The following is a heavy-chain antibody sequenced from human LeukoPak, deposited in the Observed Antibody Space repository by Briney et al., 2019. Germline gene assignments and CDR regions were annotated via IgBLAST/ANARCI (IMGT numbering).Heavy chain of an antibody. CDR2: ISTSGSYT. V-gene: IGHV3-11*06. CDR3: ARGVAPYYYYGMDV. CDR1: GFTFTDYY. J-gene: IGHJ6*02. Sequence: PGGSLRLSCAASGFTFTDYYMSWIRQAPGKGLEWASYISTSGSYTNYADSVKGRFTISRDNAKNSLYLQMNSLRAEDTAVYYCARGVAPYYYYGMDVWGHGTTVTVSS.